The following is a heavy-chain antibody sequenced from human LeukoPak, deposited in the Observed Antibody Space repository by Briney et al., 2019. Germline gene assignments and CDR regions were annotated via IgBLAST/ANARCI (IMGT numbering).Heavy chain of an antibody. V-gene: IGHV4-59*01. CDR1: GGSISSYY. Sequence: SETLSLTCTVSGGSISSYYWSWIRQPPGKGLEWIGYIYYSGSTNYNPSLKSRVTISVDTSKNQFSLKLSSVTAADTAVYYCARGYHGSGSSFGDYHYYHMDVWGKGTTVTVSS. D-gene: IGHD3-10*01. CDR2: IYYSGST. J-gene: IGHJ6*03. CDR3: ARGYHGSGSSFGDYHYYHMDV.